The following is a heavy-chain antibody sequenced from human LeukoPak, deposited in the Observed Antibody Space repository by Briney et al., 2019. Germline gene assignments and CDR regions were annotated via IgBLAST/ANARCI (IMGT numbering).Heavy chain of an antibody. CDR2: ISWNSGSI. J-gene: IGHJ6*02. CDR3: AKDSSVAAADRYGMDV. V-gene: IGHV3-9*01. Sequence: GRSLRLSCAASGFTFDDYAMHWVRQAPGKGLEWVSGISWNSGSIGYADSVKGRFTISRDNAKNSLYLQMNSLRAEDTALYYCAKDSSVAAADRYGMDVWGQGTTVTVSS. CDR1: GFTFDDYA. D-gene: IGHD6-13*01.